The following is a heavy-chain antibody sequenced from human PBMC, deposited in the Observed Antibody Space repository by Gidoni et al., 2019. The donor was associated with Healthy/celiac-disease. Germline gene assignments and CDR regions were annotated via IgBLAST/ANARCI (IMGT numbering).Heavy chain of an antibody. CDR3: AMGRMATNAFDI. Sequence: QLQLQESGPGLVKPSGTLSLTGTVSGGAISSSSYYWGWIRQPPGKGLEWIGSIYYSGRTYYNPSLKSRVTISVDTSKTQFSLTLSSVTAADTAVYYCAMGRMATNAFDIWGQGTMVTVSS. CDR2: IYYSGRT. V-gene: IGHV4-39*07. CDR1: GGAISSSSYY. J-gene: IGHJ3*02. D-gene: IGHD5-12*01.